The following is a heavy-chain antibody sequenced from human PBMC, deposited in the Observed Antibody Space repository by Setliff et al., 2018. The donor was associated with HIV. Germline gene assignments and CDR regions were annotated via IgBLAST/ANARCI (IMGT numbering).Heavy chain of an antibody. CDR1: GFAFSGHQ. Sequence: GSLRLSCAASGFAFSGHQMSWVRQAPGKGLEWIGFIYYSGSTYYYGGSTYYNPSLKSRVTISVDTSKNQFSLKLSSVTAADTAVYYCARHDTEYSSYPIDYWGQGNLVTVSS. J-gene: IGHJ4*02. CDR3: ARHDTEYSSYPIDY. CDR2: IYYSGSTYYYGGST. V-gene: IGHV4-39*01. D-gene: IGHD6-6*01.